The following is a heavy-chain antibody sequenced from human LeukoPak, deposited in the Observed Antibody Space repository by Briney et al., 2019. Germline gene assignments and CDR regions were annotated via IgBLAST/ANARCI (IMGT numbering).Heavy chain of an antibody. J-gene: IGHJ4*02. Sequence: GASVKVSCNASRYSFTSYDINWVRQAPGQGLEWMGWVNPKSGNTGYKQKFQARVPITRDTSISAAYMELSSLTSDDTAVYFCARGLPLGYCTYGVCYPPKHFDFWGQGTLVTVSS. D-gene: IGHD2-8*01. CDR2: VNPKSGNT. CDR1: RYSFTSYD. V-gene: IGHV1-8*03. CDR3: ARGLPLGYCTYGVCYPPKHFDF.